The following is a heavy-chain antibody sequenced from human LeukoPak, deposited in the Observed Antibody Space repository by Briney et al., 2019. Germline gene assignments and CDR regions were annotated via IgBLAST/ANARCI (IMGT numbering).Heavy chain of an antibody. D-gene: IGHD2-15*01. J-gene: IGHJ4*02. Sequence: GGSLRLSCAASGFTFSDYYMSWIRQAPGKGLEWVSYISSSGSTVYYADSVKGRFTISRDNAKNSLYLQMNSLRAEDTAVYYCARGLGYCSGGSCRHPFDYWGQGTLVTVSS. CDR1: GFTFSDYY. CDR3: ARGLGYCSGGSCRHPFDY. V-gene: IGHV3-11*04. CDR2: ISSSGSTV.